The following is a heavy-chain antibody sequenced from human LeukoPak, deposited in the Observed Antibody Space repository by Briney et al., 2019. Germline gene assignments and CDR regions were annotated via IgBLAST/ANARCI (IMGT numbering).Heavy chain of an antibody. V-gene: IGHV3-23*01. CDR3: AKDRGGSSWSQVFDY. CDR1: GFTFSSYG. CDR2: ISGSGDST. J-gene: IGHJ4*02. Sequence: GGSLRLSCAASGFTFSSYGMSWVRQAPGKGLEWGSSISGSGDSTYYADSVKGRFTISRDNSKNTLYLQMNSLRAEDTAVYYCAKDRGGSSWSQVFDYWARETWSQSPQ. D-gene: IGHD6-13*01.